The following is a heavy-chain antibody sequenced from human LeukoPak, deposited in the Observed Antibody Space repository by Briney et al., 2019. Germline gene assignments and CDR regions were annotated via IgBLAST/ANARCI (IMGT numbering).Heavy chain of an antibody. CDR1: GFIFSISD. CDR2: ISYDGSKE. CDR3: SQGLLS. Sequence: GGSLRLSCAASGFIFSISDMHWVRQAPGKGLQWVAFISYDGSKEHCADSVQGRCTISRDNSKNTLSLQLNSLRPDDTAVFYCSQGLLSWGQGTLLTVAA. V-gene: IGHV3-30*02. J-gene: IGHJ5*02.